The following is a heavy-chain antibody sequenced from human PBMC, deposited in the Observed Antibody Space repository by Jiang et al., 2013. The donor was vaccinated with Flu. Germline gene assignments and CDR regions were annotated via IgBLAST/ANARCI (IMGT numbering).Heavy chain of an antibody. Sequence: GLVKPSQTLSLTCAVSGGSISSGGYSWSWIRQPPGKGLEWIGYIYYSGSTYYNPSLKSRVTISVDTSNNQFSMKLNSVTAADTAVYYCVRAQEYGAINWFDPWGQGTLVTVSS. D-gene: IGHD4-17*01. J-gene: IGHJ5*02. CDR2: IYYSGST. CDR3: VRAQEYGAINWFDP. CDR1: GGSISSGGYS. V-gene: IGHV4-30-4*07.